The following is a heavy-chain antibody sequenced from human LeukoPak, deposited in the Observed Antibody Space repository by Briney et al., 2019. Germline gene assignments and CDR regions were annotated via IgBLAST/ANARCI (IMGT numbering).Heavy chain of an antibody. CDR1: GGTFSSYA. J-gene: IGHJ4*02. D-gene: IGHD6-25*01. CDR2: MNPNSGNT. CDR3: ASGPGVLAADY. Sequence: ASVKVSCKASGGTFSSYAINWVRQATGQGLEWMGWMNPNSGNTGYAQKFQGRVTMTRNTSISTAYMELSSLRSEDTAVYYCASGPGVLAADYWGQGTLVTVSS. V-gene: IGHV1-8*02.